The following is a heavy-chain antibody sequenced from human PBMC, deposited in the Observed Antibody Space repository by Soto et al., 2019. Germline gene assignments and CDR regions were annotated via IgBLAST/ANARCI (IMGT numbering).Heavy chain of an antibody. V-gene: IGHV3-23*01. CDR1: GFTFSSYS. CDR3: AKKVNSGPGSQYFDF. CDR2: FSTGGDGGTA. Sequence: LRLSCAVSGFTFSSYSMSWVRQAPGKGLEWVSGFSTGGDGGTAYYIDSVKGRFTISRDNSKNTLFLQMNSLRAEDTAIYYCAKKVNSGPGSQYFDFWGQGTLVTVSS. J-gene: IGHJ4*02. D-gene: IGHD3-10*01.